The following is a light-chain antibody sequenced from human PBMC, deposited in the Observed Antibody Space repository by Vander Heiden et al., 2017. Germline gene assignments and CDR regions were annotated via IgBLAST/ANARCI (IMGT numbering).Light chain of an antibody. V-gene: IGKV1-5*03. CDR2: GAC. Sequence: DIQMTQSPSTLSASVGDRVTITCRASQSISTYLAWYQQIPGKAPKLLIYGACSAESGVPSRFSGSGSGTEFTLTISSLQPDDSATYYCQQYYSYPWTFGQGTKVEVK. J-gene: IGKJ1*01. CDR3: QQYYSYPWT. CDR1: QSISTY.